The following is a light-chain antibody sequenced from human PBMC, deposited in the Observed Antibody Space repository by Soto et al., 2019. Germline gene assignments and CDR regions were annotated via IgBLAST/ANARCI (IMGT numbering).Light chain of an antibody. V-gene: IGKV3-20*01. CDR3: QQYINSPWT. Sequence: EVVLTQSPGPLSLSPGERATLSCGASQSVGSRYLAWYQQKPGQAPRLLIYGASTRATGIPDRFSGSGSGTEYTLTLSRLEPEDFAGYYCQQYINSPWTVGQGTNVEI. CDR2: GAS. CDR1: QSVGSRY. J-gene: IGKJ1*01.